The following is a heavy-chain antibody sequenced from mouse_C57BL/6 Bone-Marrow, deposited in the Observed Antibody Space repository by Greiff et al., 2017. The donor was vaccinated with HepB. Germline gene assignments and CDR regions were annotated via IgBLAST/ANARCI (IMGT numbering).Heavy chain of an antibody. V-gene: IGHV5-6*01. CDR1: GFTFSSYG. CDR3: ARHYSNYWPWFAY. CDR2: ISSGGSYT. J-gene: IGHJ3*01. Sequence: EVQRVESGGDLVKPGGSLKLSCAASGFTFSSYGMSWVRQTPDKRLEWVATISSGGSYTYYPDSVKGRFTISRDNAKNTLYLQMSSLKSEDTAMYYCARHYSNYWPWFAYWGQETLVTVSA. D-gene: IGHD2-5*01.